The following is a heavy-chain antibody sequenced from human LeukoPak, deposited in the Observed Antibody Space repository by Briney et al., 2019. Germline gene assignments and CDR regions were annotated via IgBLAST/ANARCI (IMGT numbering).Heavy chain of an antibody. CDR2: IYYSGST. Sequence: SETLSLTCTVSGGSISSYYWSWIRQPPGKGLEWIGYIYYSGSTNYNPSLKSRVTISVGTSKNQFSLKLSSVAAADTAVYYCASRATVVTPGWYFDLWGRGTLVTVSS. CDR3: ASRATVVTPGWYFDL. J-gene: IGHJ2*01. D-gene: IGHD4-23*01. CDR1: GGSISSYY. V-gene: IGHV4-59*01.